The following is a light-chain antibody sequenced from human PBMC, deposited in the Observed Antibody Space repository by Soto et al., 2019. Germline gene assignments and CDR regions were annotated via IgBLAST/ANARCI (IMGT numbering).Light chain of an antibody. V-gene: IGKV3-20*01. CDR2: GAS. Sequence: VLTQSPGPLSLSPGERATLSCRASQSVTSSYLAWYQQQPGQAPRLLIYGASSRATGIPDRFSGSGSGTDFTITISRLEPEDVAVYYCQQYGSSPTFGQGTRLEIK. CDR3: QQYGSSPT. J-gene: IGKJ5*01. CDR1: QSVTSSY.